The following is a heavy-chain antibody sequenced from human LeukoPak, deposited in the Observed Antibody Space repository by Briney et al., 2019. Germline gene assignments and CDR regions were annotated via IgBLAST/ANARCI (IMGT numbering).Heavy chain of an antibody. CDR1: GYTFTSYG. D-gene: IGHD2-2*01. CDR3: ARAAGVPAAVAYYYYGMDV. CDR2: ISAYNGNT. J-gene: IGHJ6*02. Sequence: GASVKVSCKASGYTFTSYGISWVRQAPGQGLEWMGWISAYNGNTNYAQKLQGRVTMTTDTSTSTAYMELRSLRSDDTAVYYCARAAGVPAAVAYYYYGMDVWGQGTTVTVSS. V-gene: IGHV1-18*01.